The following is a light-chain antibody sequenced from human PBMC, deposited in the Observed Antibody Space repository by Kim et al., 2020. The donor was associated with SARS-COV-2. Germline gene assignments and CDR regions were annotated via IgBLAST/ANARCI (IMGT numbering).Light chain of an antibody. CDR3: QQLNSYPVT. V-gene: IGKV1-9*01. Sequence: EIQLTQSPSFLSASVGDRVTITCRASQGISSYLAWYQQKPGKAPKLLIYAASTLQSGVPSRFSGSGSGTEFTLTISSLQPEDFATYYCQQLNSYPVTFRGGTKLEI. J-gene: IGKJ4*01. CDR2: AAS. CDR1: QGISSY.